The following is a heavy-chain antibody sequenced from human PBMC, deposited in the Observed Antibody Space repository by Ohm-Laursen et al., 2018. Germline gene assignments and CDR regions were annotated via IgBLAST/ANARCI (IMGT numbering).Heavy chain of an antibody. J-gene: IGHJ4*02. V-gene: IGHV3-7*01. CDR3: VNTVRSQAWDY. CDR2: INQDGSEK. Sequence: SLRLSCTASGFTFSTYAMNWFRQAPGKGLESVASINQDGSEKYFVDSVRGRFTIYRDNAKNSLYLQMNSLRGDDTAVYYCVNTVRSQAWDYWGQGTLVTVSS. CDR1: GFTFSTYA. D-gene: IGHD2/OR15-2a*01.